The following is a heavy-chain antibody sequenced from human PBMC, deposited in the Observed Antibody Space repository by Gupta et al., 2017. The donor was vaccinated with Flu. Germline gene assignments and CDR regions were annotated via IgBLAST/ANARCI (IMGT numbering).Heavy chain of an antibody. CDR2: INHSGST. V-gene: IGHV4-34*01. D-gene: IGHD3-22*01. CDR3: ARLGKTRGSGYPCPYFDY. J-gene: IGHJ4*02. Sequence: QVQLQQWGAGLLKPSETLSLTCAVYGGSFSGYYWSWIRQPPGKGLEWIGEINHSGSTNYNPSLKSRVTISVDTSKNQFSLKLSSVTAADTAVYYCARLGKTRGSGYPCPYFDYWGQGTLVTVSS. CDR1: GGSFSGYY.